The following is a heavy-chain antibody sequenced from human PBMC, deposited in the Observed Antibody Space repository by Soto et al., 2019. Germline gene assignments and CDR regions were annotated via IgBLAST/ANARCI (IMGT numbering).Heavy chain of an antibody. V-gene: IGHV3-23*01. CDR1: GFSITSFA. CDR3: AKVLSSGSYSGALEY. J-gene: IGHJ4*02. CDR2: ISASGGST. Sequence: GGSLRLSCVASGFSITSFAMSWVRQAPGKGLEWASAISASGGSTYADSVKGRFTISRDNSKNTLYLQMNSLRVEDTAVYYCAKVLSSGSYSGALEYWSQGALVTVSS. D-gene: IGHD1-26*01.